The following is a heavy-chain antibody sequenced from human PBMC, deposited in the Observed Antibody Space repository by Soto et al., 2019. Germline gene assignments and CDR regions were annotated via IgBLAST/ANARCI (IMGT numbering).Heavy chain of an antibody. J-gene: IGHJ4*02. CDR1: GGSISSSSYY. CDR2: IYYSGST. V-gene: IGHV4-39*01. CDR3: ARQLDYSRGPNSEY. D-gene: IGHD4-4*01. Sequence: SETLSLTCTVSGGSISSSSYYWGWIRQPPGKGLEWIGSIYYSGSTYYNPSLKSRVTISVDTSKNQFSLKLSSVTAADTAVYYCARQLDYSRGPNSEYWGQGTLVTVSS.